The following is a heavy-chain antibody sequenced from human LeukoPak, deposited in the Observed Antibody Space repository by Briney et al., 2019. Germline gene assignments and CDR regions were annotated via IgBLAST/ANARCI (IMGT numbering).Heavy chain of an antibody. CDR2: IIPIFGTA. J-gene: IGHJ6*03. CDR1: GGTFSSYA. V-gene: IGHV1-69*13. Sequence: ASVKVSCKVSGGTFSSYAISWVRQAPGQGLEWMGSIIPIFGTANYAQKFQRRVTITPHESTSTAYMELSSLRSEDTAVYYCARDLDYYYYMDVWGKGTTVTVSS. CDR3: ARDLDYYYYMDV.